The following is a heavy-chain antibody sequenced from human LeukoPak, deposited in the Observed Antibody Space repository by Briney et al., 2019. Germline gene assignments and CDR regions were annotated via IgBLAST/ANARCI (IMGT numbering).Heavy chain of an antibody. CDR2: INPSGGST. D-gene: IGHD3-9*01. Sequence: ASVKVSCKASGYTFTSYYMHWVRQAPGQGPEWMGIINPSGGSTSYAQKFQGRVTMTRDTSTSTVYMELSSLRSEDTAVYYCARGSRPVYNLLTGKRYFDYWGQGTLLTVSS. V-gene: IGHV1-46*01. CDR1: GYTFTSYY. J-gene: IGHJ4*02. CDR3: ARGSRPVYNLLTGKRYFDY.